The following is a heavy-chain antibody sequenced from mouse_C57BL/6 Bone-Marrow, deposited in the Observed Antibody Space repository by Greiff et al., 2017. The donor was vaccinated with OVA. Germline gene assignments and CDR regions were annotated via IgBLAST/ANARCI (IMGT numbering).Heavy chain of an antibody. V-gene: IGHV5-6*01. CDR1: GFTFSSYG. J-gene: IGHJ1*03. D-gene: IGHD2-3*01. CDR2: ISSGGSYT. CDR3: ARDGYYGWYFDV. Sequence: EVHLVESGGDLVKPGGSLKLSCAASGFTFSSYGMSWVRPTPDKRLEWVATISSGGSYTYYPDSVKGRFTISRDNAKNTLYLQMSSLKSEDTAMYYCARDGYYGWYFDVWGTGTTVTVSS.